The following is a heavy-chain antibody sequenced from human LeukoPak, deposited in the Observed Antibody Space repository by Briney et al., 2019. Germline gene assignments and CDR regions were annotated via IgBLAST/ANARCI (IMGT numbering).Heavy chain of an antibody. J-gene: IGHJ3*02. D-gene: IGHD4-17*01. CDR1: GGTFSSYA. Sequence: GASVKVSCKASGGTFSSYAISWVRQAPGQGLEWMGGIIPIFGTANYAQKFQGRVTITTDESTSTAYMELSSLRSEDTAVYYCARDLCGDLSLDAFDIWGQGTMVTVSS. V-gene: IGHV1-69*05. CDR2: IIPIFGTA. CDR3: ARDLCGDLSLDAFDI.